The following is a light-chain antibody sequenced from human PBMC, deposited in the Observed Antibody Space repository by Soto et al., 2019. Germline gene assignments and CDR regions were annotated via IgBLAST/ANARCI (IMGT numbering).Light chain of an antibody. CDR2: GAS. CDR1: QSVSSN. CDR3: QQSYSTLRT. J-gene: IGKJ1*01. Sequence: EIVMTQSPATLSVSPGERATLSCRASQSVSSNLAWYQQKPGQAPRLLIYGASTRATGIPARFSGSVSGTEFTLTISSLQPDDFATYYCQQSYSTLRTFGQGTKVDI. V-gene: IGKV3-15*01.